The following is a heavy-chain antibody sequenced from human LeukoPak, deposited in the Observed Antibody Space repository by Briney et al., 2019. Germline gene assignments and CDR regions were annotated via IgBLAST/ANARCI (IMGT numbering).Heavy chain of an antibody. Sequence: GASVKVSCKASGYTFTSYGISWVRQAPGKGLKGMGGTSPYNGNTNYAQKLQGRVTMTTDTSTSTAYMELRSLRSDDTAVYYCAREGYCSGGSSYVRQAYYYYYGMDVWGQGTTVPVSS. CDR3: AREGYCSGGSSYVRQAYYYYYGMDV. CDR2: TSPYNGNT. D-gene: IGHD2-15*01. J-gene: IGHJ6*02. V-gene: IGHV1-18*01. CDR1: GYTFTSYG.